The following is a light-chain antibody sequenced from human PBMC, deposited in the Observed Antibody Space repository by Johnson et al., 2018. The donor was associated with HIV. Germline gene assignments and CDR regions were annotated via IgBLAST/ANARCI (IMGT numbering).Light chain of an antibody. CDR2: DNN. J-gene: IGLJ1*01. CDR1: SSNIGNNY. V-gene: IGLV1-51*01. Sequence: QSVLTQPPSVSAAPGQKVTISCSGSSSNIGNNYVSWYQQLPGTAPKLLIYDNNKRPSGNPDRFPGSKSGTYATLGITGLQQGDEADYYCGTWDSILSAYAFGTGTKVTVL. CDR3: GTWDSILSAYA.